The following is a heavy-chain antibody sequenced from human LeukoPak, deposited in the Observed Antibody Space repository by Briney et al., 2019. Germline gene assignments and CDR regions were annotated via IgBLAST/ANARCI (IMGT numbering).Heavy chain of an antibody. CDR3: ARIGHEDYYFDY. CDR1: GGSISSYY. CDR2: IYYSRST. Sequence: SETLSLTCSVSGGSISSYYWSWILHPPGKGLEGIGYIYYSRSTNYNPSLKSRVTISVDTSKNQFSLKLSSVTAADTAVYYCARIGHEDYYFDYWGQGTLVTVSS. J-gene: IGHJ4*02. V-gene: IGHV4-59*01.